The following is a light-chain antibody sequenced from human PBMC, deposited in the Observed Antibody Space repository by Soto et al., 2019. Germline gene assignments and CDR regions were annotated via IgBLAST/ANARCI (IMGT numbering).Light chain of an antibody. J-gene: IGLJ3*02. CDR2: GNS. CDR1: SSNIGAGYD. CDR3: QSYESSLSVWV. Sequence: QPVLTQPPSVSGAPGQRVTISCTGSSSNIGAGYDVHWYQQLPGTAPKLLISGNSNRPSGVPDRFSGSKSGTSASLAITGLQAEDEADYYCQSYESSLSVWVFGGGTKLTVL. V-gene: IGLV1-40*01.